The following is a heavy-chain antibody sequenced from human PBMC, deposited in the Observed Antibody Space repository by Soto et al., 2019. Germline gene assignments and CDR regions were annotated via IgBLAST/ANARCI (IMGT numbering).Heavy chain of an antibody. J-gene: IGHJ3*02. CDR3: SRGIYLKPLDI. V-gene: IGHV2-5*02. D-gene: IGHD3-10*01. CDR2: IYWDDDK. CDR1: GFSLSTITMG. Sequence: QITLKESGPTLVKPTQTLTLTCTFSGFSLSTITMGVGWIRQPPGKALEWLALIYWDDDKSYSPSLRSRLTITKDTSKNQVVLTMTNMDPVDTATYYCSRGIYLKPLDIWGQGTMVTVSS.